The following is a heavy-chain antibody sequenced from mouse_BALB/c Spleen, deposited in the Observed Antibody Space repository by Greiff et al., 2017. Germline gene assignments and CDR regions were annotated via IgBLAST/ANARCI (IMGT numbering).Heavy chain of an antibody. CDR1: GFTFSSYA. CDR3: ARDGNGSSYTWFAY. J-gene: IGHJ3*01. D-gene: IGHD1-1*01. CDR2: ISSGGSYT. V-gene: IGHV5-9-4*01. Sequence: EVKLVESGGGLVKPGGSLKLSCAASGFTFSSYAMSWVRQSPEKRLEWVAEISSGGSYTYYPDTVTGRFTISRDNAKNTLYLEMSSLRSEDTAMYYCARDGNGSSYTWFAYWGQGTLVTVSA.